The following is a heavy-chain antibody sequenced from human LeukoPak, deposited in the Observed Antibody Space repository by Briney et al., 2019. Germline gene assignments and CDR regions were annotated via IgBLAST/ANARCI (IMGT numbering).Heavy chain of an antibody. CDR3: ARLTYYYDSSGYYRHIDY. Sequence: SQTLSLTCTVSGGSISSGGYYWSWIRQHPGKGLEWIGYIYYSGSTYYNPSLKSRVTISVDTSKNQFSLKLSSVTAADTAVYYCARLTYYYDSSGYYRHIDYWGQGTLVTVSS. CDR2: IYYSGST. J-gene: IGHJ4*02. CDR1: GGSISSGGYY. D-gene: IGHD3-22*01. V-gene: IGHV4-31*03.